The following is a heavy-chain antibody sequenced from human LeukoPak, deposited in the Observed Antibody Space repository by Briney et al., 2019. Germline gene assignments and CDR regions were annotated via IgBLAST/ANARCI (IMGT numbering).Heavy chain of an antibody. J-gene: IGHJ6*03. CDR1: GYSFTSYW. CDR3: ARHFGIEMATTNYYYYYMDV. V-gene: IGHV5-51*01. D-gene: IGHD5-24*01. Sequence: GESLKISCKGSGYSFTSYWIGWVRQMPGKGLEWMGIIYPGDSDTRYSPSFQGQVTISADKSISTAYLQWSSLKASDTAMYYCARHFGIEMATTNYYYYYMDVWGKGATVTVSS. CDR2: IYPGDSDT.